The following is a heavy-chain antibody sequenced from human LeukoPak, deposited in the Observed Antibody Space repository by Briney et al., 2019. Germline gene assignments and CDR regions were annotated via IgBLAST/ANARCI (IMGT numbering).Heavy chain of an antibody. CDR2: IYYSGST. J-gene: IGHJ4*02. CDR3: ARHLAKGLYYFDY. D-gene: IGHD1-26*01. CDR1: GGSISSYY. V-gene: IGHV4-59*08. Sequence: PSETLSLTCTVSGGSISSYYWSWIRQPPGKGLEWIGYIYYSGSTNYNPSLKCRVTISVDTSKNQFSLKLSSVTAADTAVYYCARHLAKGLYYFDYWGQGTLVTVSS.